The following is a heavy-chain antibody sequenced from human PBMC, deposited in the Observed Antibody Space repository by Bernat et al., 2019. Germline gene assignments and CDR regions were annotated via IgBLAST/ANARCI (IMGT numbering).Heavy chain of an antibody. J-gene: IGHJ4*02. CDR1: GFTFGDYA. Sequence: EVQLVESGGGLVQPGRSLRLSCTASGFTFGDYAMSWFRQAPGKGLEWVGFIRSKAYGGTTEYAASVKGRFTISRADSTSIAYLQMNSLKTADTAVYYCTREGGAARPVDGKTDYWGQGTLVTVSS. D-gene: IGHD6-6*01. V-gene: IGHV3-49*03. CDR2: IRSKAYGGTT. CDR3: TREGGAARPVDGKTDY.